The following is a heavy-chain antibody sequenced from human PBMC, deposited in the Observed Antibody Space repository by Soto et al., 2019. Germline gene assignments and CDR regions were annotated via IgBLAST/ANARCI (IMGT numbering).Heavy chain of an antibody. CDR1: GFSLNTPGGG. V-gene: IGHV2-5*02. D-gene: IGHD3-10*02. CDR2: IYWDDDK. CDR3: AHLFTADASEYFDV. Sequence: QITLRESGPTVVKPTQTLTLTCTFSGFSLNTPGGGVGGIRQPPGKALEWVALIYWDDDKRYNPSLKRRHVISKDTSKNQVVLTMPNVDPVDTANDYCAHLFTADASEYFDVWGQGTLVPVSP. J-gene: IGHJ4*02.